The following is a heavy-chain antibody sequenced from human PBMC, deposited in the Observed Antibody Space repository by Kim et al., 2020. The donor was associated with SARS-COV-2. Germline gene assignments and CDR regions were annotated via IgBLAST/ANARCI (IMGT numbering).Heavy chain of an antibody. D-gene: IGHD7-27*01. Sequence: ASVKVSCKASGHTFSSYFIHWVQQAPGQGLEWMGIISPTEDYTRNAQKFQGRVTMTRDTSTSTVYMELSSLRLEDTAMYYCVLQDVATGDLSDSWGQGTLVTVSS. V-gene: IGHV1-46*01. CDR3: VLQDVATGDLSDS. CDR2: ISPTEDYT. J-gene: IGHJ4*02. CDR1: GHTFSSYF.